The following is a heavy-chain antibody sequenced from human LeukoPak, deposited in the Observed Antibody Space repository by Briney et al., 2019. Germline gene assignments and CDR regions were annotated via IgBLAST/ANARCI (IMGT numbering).Heavy chain of an antibody. Sequence: SETLSLTGTVSGGSISSYYWSWLRQPPGKGLEWIGYIYYSGSTNYNPSLKSRVTISVDTSKNQFSLKLSSVTAADTAVYYCARTIAARASDYYYMDGWGKGTTVTVSS. CDR2: IYYSGST. J-gene: IGHJ6*03. D-gene: IGHD6-6*01. CDR1: GGSISSYY. V-gene: IGHV4-59*01. CDR3: ARTIAARASDYYYMDG.